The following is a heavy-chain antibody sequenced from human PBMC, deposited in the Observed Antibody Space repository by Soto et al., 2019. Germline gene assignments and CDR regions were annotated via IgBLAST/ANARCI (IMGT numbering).Heavy chain of an antibody. CDR2: IYYSGST. CDR3: ARGGVDYYDSSGYYFSPYYFDY. Sequence: SETLSLTCTVSGGSISSSSYYWGWIRQPPGKGLEWIGSIYYSGSTYYNPPLKSRVTISVDTSKNQFSLKLSSVTAADTAVYYCARGGVDYYDSSGYYFSPYYFDYWGQGTLVTVS. D-gene: IGHD3-22*01. CDR1: GGSISSSSYY. J-gene: IGHJ4*02. V-gene: IGHV4-39*01.